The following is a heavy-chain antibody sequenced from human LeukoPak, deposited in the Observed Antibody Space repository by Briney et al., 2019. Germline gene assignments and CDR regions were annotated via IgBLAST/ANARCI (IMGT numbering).Heavy chain of an antibody. V-gene: IGHV1-69*13. CDR2: ILPSFGAT. Sequence: SVKVSRKASGGTFGSYAISWVRQAPGQGLEWMGGILPSFGATRYSQKFQDRVTITADVSTTTVYMDLTSLSSEDTALYYCARPLNTMVRGITTATDFFSYAMDVWGQGTAVTVSS. CDR3: ARPLNTMVRGITTATDFFSYAMDV. D-gene: IGHD3-10*01. J-gene: IGHJ6*02. CDR1: GGTFGSYA.